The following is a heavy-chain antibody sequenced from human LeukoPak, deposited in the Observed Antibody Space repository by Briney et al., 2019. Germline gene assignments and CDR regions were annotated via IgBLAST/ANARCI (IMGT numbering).Heavy chain of an antibody. D-gene: IGHD3-9*01. J-gene: IGHJ4*02. CDR2: ISSYSAKT. V-gene: IGHV1-18*01. Sequence: ASVKVSCKASGYTFSNYGTSWVRQAPGQGLEWMGWISSYSAKTIYAQKLQGRVTMTTDTSTSTAYMELRSLTSDDTAVYYCAREGDVLRYFDWPLDYWGQGTLITVSS. CDR3: AREGDVLRYFDWPLDY. CDR1: GYTFSNYG.